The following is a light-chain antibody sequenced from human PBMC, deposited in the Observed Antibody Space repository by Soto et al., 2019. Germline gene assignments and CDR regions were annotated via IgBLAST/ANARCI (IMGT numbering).Light chain of an antibody. CDR1: SSDIGGYNH. CDR3: TSYTSISTYV. V-gene: IGLV2-14*01. CDR2: EVS. Sequence: QSALAQPASVSESPGQSITISCAGTSSDIGGYNHVTWYQQHADKAPKLLIHEVSNRPSRVSTRFSGSKSGNTASLTISGLQAEDEADYYCTSYTSISTYVFGTGTKV. J-gene: IGLJ1*01.